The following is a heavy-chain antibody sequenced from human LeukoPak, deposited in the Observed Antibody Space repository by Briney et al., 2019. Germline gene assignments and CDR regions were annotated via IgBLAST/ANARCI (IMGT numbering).Heavy chain of an antibody. Sequence: GGSLRLSCAASGFTFSSYAMHWVRQAAGKGLEWVAVISYDGSNKYYADSVKGRFTISRDNSKNTLYLQMNSLRAEDTVVYYCARLFRVVVPAANTHFDYWGQGTLVTVSS. V-gene: IGHV3-30*04. CDR3: ARLFRVVVPAANTHFDY. CDR2: ISYDGSNK. J-gene: IGHJ4*02. CDR1: GFTFSSYA. D-gene: IGHD2-2*01.